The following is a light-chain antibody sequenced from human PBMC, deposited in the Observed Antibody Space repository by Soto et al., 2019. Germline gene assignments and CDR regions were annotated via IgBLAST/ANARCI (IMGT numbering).Light chain of an antibody. V-gene: IGKV1-5*01. Sequence: DIQMTQSPSTLSASVGDRVTITCRASQSISTWLVWYQQKPGKAPKVLIYDASSLQSGVPSRFSGHGSGTDFTLTISSLQPDDSAIYYCQQYKTSTTFGQGTKLEIK. CDR2: DAS. CDR3: QQYKTSTT. J-gene: IGKJ2*01. CDR1: QSISTW.